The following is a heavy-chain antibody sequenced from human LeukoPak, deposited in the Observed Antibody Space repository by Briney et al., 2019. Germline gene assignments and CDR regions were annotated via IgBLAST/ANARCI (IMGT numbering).Heavy chain of an antibody. D-gene: IGHD6-19*01. V-gene: IGHV3-23*01. CDR3: AKDLWGIAVAVWNYFDY. J-gene: IGHJ4*02. CDR2: ISGSGGST. Sequence: GGSLRLSCAASGFTFSSYAMSWVRQAPGKGLEWVSAISGSGGSTYYADSVKGRFTISRDNSRNTLYLQMNSLRAEDTAVYYCAKDLWGIAVAVWNYFDYWRQGTLVTVSS. CDR1: GFTFSSYA.